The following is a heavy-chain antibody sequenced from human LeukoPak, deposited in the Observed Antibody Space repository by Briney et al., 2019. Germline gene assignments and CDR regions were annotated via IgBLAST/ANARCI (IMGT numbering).Heavy chain of an antibody. J-gene: IGHJ4*02. CDR2: IIPIFGTA. Sequence: WASVKVPCKASGGTFSSYAISWVRQAPGQGLEWMGGIIPIFGTANYAQKFQGRVTITADESTSTAYMELSSLRSEDTAVYYCARDGYCSGGSCYYKPLNYFDYWGQGTLVTVSS. D-gene: IGHD2-15*01. CDR1: GGTFSSYA. CDR3: ARDGYCSGGSCYYKPLNYFDY. V-gene: IGHV1-69*13.